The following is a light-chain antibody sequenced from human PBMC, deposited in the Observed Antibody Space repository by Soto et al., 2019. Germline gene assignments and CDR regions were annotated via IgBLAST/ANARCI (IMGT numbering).Light chain of an antibody. CDR2: EVN. Sequence: QSVLTQPASLSGSPGQSTTISCTGASSDVGSYNLVSWYQQHPGKAPKLVIYEVNKRPSGVSNRFSGSKSGNTASLTISGLQAEDEADYYCCSYAGSNNTFYVFGTGTKVTVL. CDR3: CSYAGSNNTFYV. J-gene: IGLJ1*01. V-gene: IGLV2-23*02. CDR1: SSDVGSYNL.